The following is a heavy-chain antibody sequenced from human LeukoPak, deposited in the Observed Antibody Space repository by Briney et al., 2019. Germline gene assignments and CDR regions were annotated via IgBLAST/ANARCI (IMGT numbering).Heavy chain of an antibody. CDR2: INADSGGT. CDR3: ARGGVSPGY. J-gene: IGHJ4*02. CDR1: GYTFTAYY. Sequence: ASVKDSCKASGYTFTAYYMHWVRQAPGQGLEWMGWINADSGGTNYAQKFQGTVTMTTDTSISTAYMELSRLRSDDTAMYYCARGGVSPGYWGQGTLVTVSS. V-gene: IGHV1-2*02.